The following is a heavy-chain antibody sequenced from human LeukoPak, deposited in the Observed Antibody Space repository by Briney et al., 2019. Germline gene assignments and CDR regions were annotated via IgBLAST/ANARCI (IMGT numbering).Heavy chain of an antibody. CDR2: IHTSGST. V-gene: IGHV4-4*07. J-gene: IGHJ4*02. CDR3: ARDRYCYASSGYSQLFDY. Sequence: KPSETLSLTCTVSGGSISSYYWSWIRQPAGKGLEWIGRIHTSGSTNYNPSLKSRVTMSVDTSKNQFSLKLSSVTAADTAVYYCARDRYCYASSGYSQLFDYWGQGTLVTVSS. D-gene: IGHD3-22*01. CDR1: GGSISSYY.